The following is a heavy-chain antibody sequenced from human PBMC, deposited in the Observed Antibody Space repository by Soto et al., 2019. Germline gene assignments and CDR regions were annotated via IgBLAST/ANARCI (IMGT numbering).Heavy chain of an antibody. CDR2: IFYSGGT. Sequence: QLQLQESGPGLVKPSEALSLTCTVSGGSISSSGHYWGWIRQTPGKGLEWIGNIFYSGGTHYNASFSSRVSISVDSSKNQLSLKVTSVTAADTAVYYCARRSYGSGVDLWGRGTLVTVSS. CDR3: ARRSYGSGVDL. D-gene: IGHD3-10*01. J-gene: IGHJ5*02. V-gene: IGHV4-39*01. CDR1: GGSISSSGHY.